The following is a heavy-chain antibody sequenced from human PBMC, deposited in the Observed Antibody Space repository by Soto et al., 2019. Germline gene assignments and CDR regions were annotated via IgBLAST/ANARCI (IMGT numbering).Heavy chain of an antibody. CDR3: ARDLGYYDSSGYFDY. CDR2: ISSSDTII. V-gene: IGHV3-11*01. CDR1: GFSFSDSY. Sequence: SLRLSCAASGFSFSDSYMSWIRQAPGKGLEWVSYISSSDTIIYYADSVKGRFTISRDNDKNSLYLQMNSLRAEDTAVYYCARDLGYYDSSGYFDYWGQGTLVTVSS. D-gene: IGHD3-22*01. J-gene: IGHJ4*02.